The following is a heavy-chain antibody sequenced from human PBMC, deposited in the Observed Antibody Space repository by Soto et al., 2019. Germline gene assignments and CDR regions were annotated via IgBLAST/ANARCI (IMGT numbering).Heavy chain of an antibody. CDR3: ARESLRFLEWSFDY. V-gene: IGHV3-48*03. Sequence: DVELLESGGGLVQPGGSLRLSCAASVFTFSNYEMNWVRQAPGKGLEWLAYISTSGSPIYYADSVKGRFTISRDDAKNSQYLQMNNLRAEDTAVYYCARESLRFLEWSFDYWGQGTLVTVSS. CDR1: VFTFSNYE. J-gene: IGHJ4*02. D-gene: IGHD3-3*01. CDR2: ISTSGSPI.